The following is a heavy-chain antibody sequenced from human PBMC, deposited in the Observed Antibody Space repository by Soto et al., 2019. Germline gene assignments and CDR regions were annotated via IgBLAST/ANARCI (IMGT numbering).Heavy chain of an antibody. Sequence: EVQLLESGGGLVQPGGSLRLSCAASGITFSSYAMSWVRQAPGKGLEWVSDVSGSGGSTYYADSVKGLFTISRDNSNNPLSLQMNSLRSEDAAVYYCANARGSGTYYNAHEFDYWGQGTLVTVSS. D-gene: IGHD3-10*01. J-gene: IGHJ4*02. CDR2: VSGSGGST. V-gene: IGHV3-23*01. CDR1: GITFSSYA. CDR3: ANARGSGTYYNAHEFDY.